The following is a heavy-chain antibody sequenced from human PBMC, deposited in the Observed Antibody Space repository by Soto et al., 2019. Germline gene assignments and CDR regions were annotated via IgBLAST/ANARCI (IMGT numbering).Heavy chain of an antibody. V-gene: IGHV4-4*07. D-gene: IGHD1-7*01. Sequence: QVQLQESGPGLVKPSETLSLTCTVSGDTITSFSWNWIRQSAGKGLEWIGRISTTGNTHYNPSLESRDTMSLDTSKNQFSLKLTSVTAADTAVYYCEGESGENWSYEAYWGQGTLVTVSS. CDR3: EGESGENWSYEAY. CDR1: GDTITSFS. J-gene: IGHJ4*02. CDR2: ISTTGNT.